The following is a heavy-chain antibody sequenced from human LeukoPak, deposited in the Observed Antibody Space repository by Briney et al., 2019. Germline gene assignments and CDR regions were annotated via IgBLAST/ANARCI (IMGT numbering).Heavy chain of an antibody. CDR1: GFSFSSYS. CDR2: ISTRSSTI. CDR3: ARPRSGYYLDGYDV. D-gene: IGHD3-3*01. V-gene: IGHV3-48*02. Sequence: PGGSLRLSCAASGFSFSSYSMNWVRQAPGKGLEWVAYISTRSSTIYYADSLQGRFTISRDDATKSLYLKMNSLGDEDTVVYYCARPRSGYYLDGYDVWGQGTMVTVSS. J-gene: IGHJ3*01.